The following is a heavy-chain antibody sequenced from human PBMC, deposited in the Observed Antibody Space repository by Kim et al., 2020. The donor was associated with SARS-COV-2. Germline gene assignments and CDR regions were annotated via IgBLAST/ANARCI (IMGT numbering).Heavy chain of an antibody. D-gene: IGHD3-10*01. Sequence: GGSLRLSCAASGFIFSDYYMSWIRQAPGKGLEWVSLLSSTGYTRYYTDSVKGRFTISRDNARNSVYLQMNSLRAEDTAVYYCAREFGWYFDLWGRGTLVTVSS. CDR2: LSSTGYTR. CDR1: GFIFSDYY. J-gene: IGHJ2*01. CDR3: AREFGWYFDL. V-gene: IGHV3-11*01.